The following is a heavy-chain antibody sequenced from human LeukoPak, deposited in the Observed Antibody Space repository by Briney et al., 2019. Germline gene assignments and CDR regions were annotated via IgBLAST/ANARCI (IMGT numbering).Heavy chain of an antibody. D-gene: IGHD6-13*01. CDR2: INPNSGGT. V-gene: IGHV1-2*02. Sequence: GASVKVSCKASGYTFTGYYMHWVRQAPGQGLEWMGWINPNSGGTNYAQKFQGRVTMTRDTSISTAYMELSRLRSDDTAVYYCARGSSSWSYYYYYYMDVWGKGTTVTISS. CDR1: GYTFTGYY. J-gene: IGHJ6*03. CDR3: ARGSSSWSYYYYYYMDV.